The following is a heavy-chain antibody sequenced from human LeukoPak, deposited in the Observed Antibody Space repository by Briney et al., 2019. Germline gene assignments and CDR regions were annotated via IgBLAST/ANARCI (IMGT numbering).Heavy chain of an antibody. J-gene: IGHJ4*02. D-gene: IGHD3-10*01. CDR2: ISSSSSYI. Sequence: GGSLRRSCAASGFTFSSYSMNWVRQAPGKGLEWVSSISSSSSYIYYADSVKGRFTISRDNAKNSLYLQMNSLRAEDTAVYYCARVLTMVTDYWGQGTLVTVSS. V-gene: IGHV3-21*01. CDR3: ARVLTMVTDY. CDR1: GFTFSSYS.